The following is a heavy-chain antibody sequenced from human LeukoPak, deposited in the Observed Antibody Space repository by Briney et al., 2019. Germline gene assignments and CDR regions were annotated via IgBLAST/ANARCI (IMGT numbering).Heavy chain of an antibody. CDR1: GFTFSSYA. CDR2: ISGSGGST. V-gene: IGHV3-23*01. J-gene: IGHJ6*02. Sequence: GGSLRLSCAASGFTFSSYAMSWVRQAPGKGLEWVSAISGSGGSTYYADSVKGRFTISRDNSKNTLYLQMNSLRAEDTAVYYCAKRFKGGSSSGFGYGMDVWGQGTTVTVSS. CDR3: AKRFKGGSSSGFGYGMDV. D-gene: IGHD6-6*01.